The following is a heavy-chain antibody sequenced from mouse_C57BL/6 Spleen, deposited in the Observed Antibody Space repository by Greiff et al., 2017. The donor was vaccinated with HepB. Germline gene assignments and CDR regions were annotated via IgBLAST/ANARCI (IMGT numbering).Heavy chain of an antibody. Sequence: QVQLQQPGAELVKPGASVKLSCKASGYTFTSYWMQWVKQRPGQGLEWIGEIDPSDSYTNYNQKFEGKATLTVDTSSSTAYMQLSSLTSEDSAVYYCARVTTVVAPYYFDYWGQGTTLTVSS. CDR1: GYTFTSYW. CDR2: IDPSDSYT. V-gene: IGHV1-50*01. CDR3: ARVTTVVAPYYFDY. D-gene: IGHD1-1*01. J-gene: IGHJ2*01.